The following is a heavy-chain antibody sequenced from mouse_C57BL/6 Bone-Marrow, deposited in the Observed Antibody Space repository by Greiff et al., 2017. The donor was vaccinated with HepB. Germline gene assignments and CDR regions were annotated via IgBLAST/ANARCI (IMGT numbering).Heavy chain of an antibody. CDR2: INPSNGGT. CDR3: ARDGSSPAWFAY. CDR1: GYNFTSYW. Sequence: QVQLQQSGTELVKPGASVKLSCKASGYNFTSYWMHWVKQRPGQGLEWIGNINPSNGGTNYNEKFKSKATLTVDKSSSTAYMQLSSLPSEDSAVYYCARDGSSPAWFAYWGQGTLVTVSA. D-gene: IGHD1-1*01. V-gene: IGHV1-53*01. J-gene: IGHJ3*01.